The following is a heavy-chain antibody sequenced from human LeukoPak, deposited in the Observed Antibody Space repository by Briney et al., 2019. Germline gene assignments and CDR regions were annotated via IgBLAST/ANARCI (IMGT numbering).Heavy chain of an antibody. CDR1: GFTFSSYE. CDR2: ISSSGSTI. Sequence: SGGSLRLSCAASGFTFSSYEMNWVRQAPGKGLEWVSYISSSGSTIYYADSVKGRFTISRDNAKNSLYLQTNSLRAEDTAVYYCARDWDSSYDTYYFDYWGQGTLVTVSS. J-gene: IGHJ4*02. CDR3: ARDWDSSYDTYYFDY. D-gene: IGHD4-11*01. V-gene: IGHV3-48*03.